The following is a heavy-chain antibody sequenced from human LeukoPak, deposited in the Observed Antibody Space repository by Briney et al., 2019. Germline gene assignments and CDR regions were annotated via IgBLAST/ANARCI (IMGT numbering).Heavy chain of an antibody. Sequence: GGSQRLSCSASGFTFGDYSMSWFRQAPGKGLEWVAVISYDGSNKYYADSVKGRFTISRDNSKNTLYLQMNSLRAEDTAVYYCAKDRVVATSDWGQGTLVTVSS. CDR3: AKDRVVATSD. V-gene: IGHV3-30*04. CDR2: ISYDGSNK. CDR1: GFTFGDYS. D-gene: IGHD5-12*01. J-gene: IGHJ4*02.